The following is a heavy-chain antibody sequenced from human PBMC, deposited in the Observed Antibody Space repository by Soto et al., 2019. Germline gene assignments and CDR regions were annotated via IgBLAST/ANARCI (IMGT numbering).Heavy chain of an antibody. CDR1: GFTFSSYE. V-gene: IGHV3-48*03. Sequence: GSLRLSCAASGFTFSSYEMNWVRQAPGKGLEWVSYISSSGNTIYYADSVKGRFTISRDNAKNSLYLQMNSLRAEDTAVYYCATYRWGSSIDYWGQEPWSPSPQ. CDR2: ISSSGNTI. D-gene: IGHD3-16*01. CDR3: ATYRWGSSIDY. J-gene: IGHJ4*01.